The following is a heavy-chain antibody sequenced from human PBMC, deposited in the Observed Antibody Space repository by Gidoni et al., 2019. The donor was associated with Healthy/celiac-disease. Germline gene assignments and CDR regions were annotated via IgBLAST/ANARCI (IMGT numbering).Heavy chain of an antibody. Sequence: QVQLQESGPGLVKPSETLSLTCTVSGGSISSYYWSGIRQPPRKGLGWIGDIYYSGSTNYNPSLKSGVTISVDTSKNQFSLKLSSVTAADTGVYYCAMGGSSRPDYWGQGTLVTVSS. V-gene: IGHV4-59*08. CDR1: GGSISSYY. CDR2: IYYSGST. D-gene: IGHD3-16*01. J-gene: IGHJ4*02. CDR3: AMGGSSRPDY.